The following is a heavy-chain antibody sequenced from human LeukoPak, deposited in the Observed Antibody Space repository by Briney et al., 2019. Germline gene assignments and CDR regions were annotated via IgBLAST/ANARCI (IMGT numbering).Heavy chain of an antibody. CDR3: ARETPEYD. J-gene: IGHJ4*02. CDR1: AFTFSIYA. Sequence: QPGGSLRLSCAASAFTFSIYAMTWVRLAPGKGLEWVSTISGSGGSTYYADSVKGRFTISRDNSKNTLYLQMNSLRDEDTAVYYCARETPEYDWGQGTLVTVSS. V-gene: IGHV3-23*01. D-gene: IGHD1-14*01. CDR2: ISGSGGST.